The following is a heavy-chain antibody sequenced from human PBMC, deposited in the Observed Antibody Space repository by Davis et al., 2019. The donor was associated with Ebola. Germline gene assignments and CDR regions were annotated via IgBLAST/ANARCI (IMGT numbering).Heavy chain of an antibody. J-gene: IGHJ2*01. CDR1: GGSISTSDYY. CDR3: ARHRRRRDRSDWGGRYFDL. D-gene: IGHD2-21*01. V-gene: IGHV4-39*01. CDR2: GYYSGIA. Sequence: PSETLSLTCNVSGGSISTSDYYWGWIRQPPRKRLEWIGSGYYSGIAYYNPSLKSRVTVSVDTSKNQFSLSVRSVTSADTAVYYCARHRRRRDRSDWGGRYFDLWGRGTLMTVSS.